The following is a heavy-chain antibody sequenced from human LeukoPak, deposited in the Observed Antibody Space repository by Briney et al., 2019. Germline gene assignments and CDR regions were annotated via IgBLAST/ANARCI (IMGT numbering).Heavy chain of an antibody. J-gene: IGHJ4*02. V-gene: IGHV1-18*01. Sequence: ASVKVSCKASGYTFTSYGISWVRQAPGQGLEWMGWISAYNGNTNYAQKLQGRVTMTTDTSTSTAYMELRSLRSDDTAVYYCARVNGDSGYDYYFDYWGQGTLVTVSS. CDR3: ARVNGDSGYDYYFDY. D-gene: IGHD5-12*01. CDR2: ISAYNGNT. CDR1: GYTFTSYG.